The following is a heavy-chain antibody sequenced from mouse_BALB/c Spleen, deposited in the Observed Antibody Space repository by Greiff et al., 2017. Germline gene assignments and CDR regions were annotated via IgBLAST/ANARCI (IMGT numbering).Heavy chain of an antibody. Sequence: EVQLVESGGDLVKPGGSLKLSCAASGFTFSSYGMSWVRQTPDKRLEWVATISSGGSYTYYPDSVKGRFTISRDNAKNTLYLQMSSLKSEDTAMYYCARQLRYPFDYWGQGTTLTVSS. V-gene: IGHV5-6*01. CDR3: ARQLRYPFDY. D-gene: IGHD1-1*01. CDR1: GFTFSSYG. J-gene: IGHJ2*01. CDR2: ISSGGSYT.